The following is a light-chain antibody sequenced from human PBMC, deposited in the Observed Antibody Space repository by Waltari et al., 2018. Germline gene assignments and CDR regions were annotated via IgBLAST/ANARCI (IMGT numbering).Light chain of an antibody. V-gene: IGKV1-33*01. CDR1: QDIRKN. CDR3: QQYANLPLT. CDR2: DAS. J-gene: IGKJ4*01. Sequence: DIQMTQSPSSLSASVGDRVTITCQASQDIRKNLNWFQQKPGKAPQVLIFDASNSQAAVPSRFSGSGYGTDFAFTISSLQPEDIGTYYCQQYANLPLTFGGGTRVEIK.